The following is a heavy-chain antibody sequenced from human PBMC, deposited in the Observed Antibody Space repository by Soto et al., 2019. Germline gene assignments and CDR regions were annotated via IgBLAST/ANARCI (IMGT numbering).Heavy chain of an antibody. CDR3: ARGVLWFGAYYYFDY. Sequence: SETLSLTCTVSGGSISSYYWSWIRQPPGKGLEWIGYIHYSGSTNYNPSLKSRVTISVDTSKNQFSLKLSSVTAADTAVYYCARGVLWFGAYYYFDYWGQGTLVTVSS. D-gene: IGHD3-10*01. V-gene: IGHV4-59*01. CDR1: GGSISSYY. CDR2: IHYSGST. J-gene: IGHJ4*02.